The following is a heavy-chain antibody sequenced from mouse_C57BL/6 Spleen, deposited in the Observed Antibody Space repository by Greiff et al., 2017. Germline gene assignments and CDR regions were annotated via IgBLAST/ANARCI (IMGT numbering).Heavy chain of an antibody. Sequence: VQLKESGGGLVKPGGSLKLSCAASGFTFSDYGMHWVRQAPEKGLEWVAYISSGSSTIYYADTVKGRFTISRDNAKNTLFLQMTSLRSEDTAMYYCARNCYDAMDYWGQGTSVTVSS. CDR1: GFTFSDYG. CDR2: ISSGSSTI. CDR3: ARNCYDAMDY. V-gene: IGHV5-17*01. J-gene: IGHJ4*01.